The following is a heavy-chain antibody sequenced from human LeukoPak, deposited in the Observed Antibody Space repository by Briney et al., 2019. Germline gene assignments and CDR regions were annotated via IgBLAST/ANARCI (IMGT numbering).Heavy chain of an antibody. CDR3: ARSKAGLRIDY. V-gene: IGHV4-59*11. D-gene: IGHD4-17*01. CDR1: GVSFSSHY. CDR2: IYYSGST. J-gene: IGHJ4*02. Sequence: SETLSLTCTVSGVSFSSHYWSWIRQSPGKGLEWIGYIYYSGSTNSNPSLKSRVTVSVNTSKNQFSLRLRSVSAADTAVYYCARSKAGLRIDYWGQGTLVTVSS.